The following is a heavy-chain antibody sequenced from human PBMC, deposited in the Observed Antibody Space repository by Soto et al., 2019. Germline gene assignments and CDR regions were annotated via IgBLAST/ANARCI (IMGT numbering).Heavy chain of an antibody. D-gene: IGHD2-21*02. J-gene: IGHJ4*02. CDR2: GYYSGRT. CDR1: GDSINSSSYY. Sequence: SETLSLTCIVSGDSINSSSYYWGWIRQPPGKGLEWIGSGYYSGRTYYNPSLKSRVARSIDTSKNQLPLKLSSVTAADTAVYYGARQRTTVVTQAYGDDWGLGALVNV. CDR3: ARQRTTVVTQAYGDD. V-gene: IGHV4-39*01.